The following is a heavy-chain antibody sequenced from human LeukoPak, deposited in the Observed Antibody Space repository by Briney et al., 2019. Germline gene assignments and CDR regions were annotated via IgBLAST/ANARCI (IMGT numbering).Heavy chain of an antibody. CDR1: GGSSNGYY. V-gene: IGHV4-34*01. D-gene: IGHD2-15*01. J-gene: IGHJ4*02. CDR3: ASFSGGLDY. Sequence: SETLSLTCAVYGGSSNGYYWSWIRQPPGEGLEWIGEINHSGSTNYNPSLKSRVTISVDTSKNQFSLKLSSVTAADTAVYYCASFSGGLDYWGQGTLVTVSS. CDR2: INHSGST.